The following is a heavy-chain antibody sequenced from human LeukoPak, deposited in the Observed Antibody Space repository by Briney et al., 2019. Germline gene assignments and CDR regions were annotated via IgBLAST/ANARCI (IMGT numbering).Heavy chain of an antibody. CDR3: ARQPGMTAKSWYFDL. Sequence: GESLKISCKGSGYSFTNYWIGWVRQMPGKGLEWMGIIHPGDSHTWYSPSFQGQVTISADKSISMAYLQWSSLKASDTAMYFCARQPGMTAKSWYFDLWGRGTLVTVSS. J-gene: IGHJ2*01. D-gene: IGHD2-2*01. V-gene: IGHV5-51*01. CDR2: IHPGDSHT. CDR1: GYSFTNYW.